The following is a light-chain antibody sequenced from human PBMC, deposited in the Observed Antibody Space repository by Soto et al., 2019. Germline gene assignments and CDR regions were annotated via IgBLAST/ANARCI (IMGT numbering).Light chain of an antibody. J-gene: IGKJ1*01. CDR3: QQRSNWPRT. CDR1: QSVSSN. CDR2: GAS. V-gene: IGKV3-15*01. Sequence: EIVMTQPPATLSVSPGERATLSCRASQSVSSNLAWYQQKPGQAPRLLIYGASTRATGIPARFSGSGSGTEFTLTISSLEPEDFAVYYCQQRSNWPRTFGQGTKVDIK.